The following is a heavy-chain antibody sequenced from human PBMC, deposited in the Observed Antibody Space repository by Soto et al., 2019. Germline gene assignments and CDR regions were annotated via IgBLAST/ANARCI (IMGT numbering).Heavy chain of an antibody. D-gene: IGHD6-19*01. Sequence: SVKVSCKASGGTFSSYAISWVRQAPGQGLEWMGGIIPIFGTANYAQKFQGRVTITADESTSTAYMELSSLRSEDTAVYYCARDLISAGLLVYYYGMDVWGQGTKVTLS. CDR3: ARDLISAGLLVYYYGMDV. J-gene: IGHJ6*02. CDR2: IIPIFGTA. CDR1: GGTFSSYA. V-gene: IGHV1-69*13.